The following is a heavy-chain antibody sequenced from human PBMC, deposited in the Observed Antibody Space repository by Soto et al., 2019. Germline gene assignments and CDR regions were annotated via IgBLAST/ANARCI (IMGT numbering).Heavy chain of an antibody. Sequence: PGWCLRLSCAACGFTFRSYWMQWVRQAPGKGLVWVSWINSDGSSTSYADSVKGRFTISRDNSKNTLYLQMNSLRAEDTAVYYCARDVSRGSDRHFEYWGPGPRVTDPS. J-gene: IGHJ4*01. CDR2: INSDGSST. V-gene: IGHV3-74*01. D-gene: IGHD1-26*01. CDR3: ARDVSRGSDRHFEY. CDR1: GFTFRSYW.